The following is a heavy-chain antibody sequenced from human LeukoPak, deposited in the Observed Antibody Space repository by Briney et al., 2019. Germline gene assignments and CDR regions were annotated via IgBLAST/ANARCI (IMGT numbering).Heavy chain of an antibody. D-gene: IGHD6-13*01. J-gene: IGHJ4*02. CDR2: ISTNGDIT. V-gene: IGHV3-64*01. CDR3: ARDKAYGSTWYGDYFDY. CDR1: GFTFSTYA. Sequence: GGSLRLSCAASGFTFSTYAMHWVRQAPGKGLEFVSAISTNGDITYYANSVKGRFAISRDDSRNTLYLQMGSLRSADMAVYYCARDKAYGSTWYGDYFDYWGQGTLVTVSS.